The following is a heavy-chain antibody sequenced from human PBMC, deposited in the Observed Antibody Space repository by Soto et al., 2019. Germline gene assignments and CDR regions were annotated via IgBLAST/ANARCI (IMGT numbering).Heavy chain of an antibody. J-gene: IGHJ4*02. D-gene: IGHD3-22*01. V-gene: IGHV3-11*05. CDR3: ARVGNEYYYDSSGYYLDY. CDR1: GFTFGDYY. CDR2: ISSSSSYT. Sequence: GGSLRLSCAASGFTFGDYYMSWIRQAPGKGLEWVSYISSSSSYTNYADSVKGRFTISRDNAKNSLYLQMNSLRAEDTAVYYCARVGNEYYYDSSGYYLDYWGQGTLVTVSS.